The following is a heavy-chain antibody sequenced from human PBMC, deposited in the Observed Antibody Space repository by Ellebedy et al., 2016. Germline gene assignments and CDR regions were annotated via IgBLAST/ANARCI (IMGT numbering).Heavy chain of an antibody. D-gene: IGHD4-11*01. J-gene: IGHJ4*02. CDR1: GGTFSSYA. CDR2: IIPIFGTA. V-gene: IGHV1-69*13. Sequence: SVKVSXXASGGTFSSYAISWVRQAPGQGLEWMGGIIPIFGTANYAQKFQGRVTITADESTSTAYMELSSLRSEDTAVYYCARDAGGTTVTTRGDYWGQGTLVTVSS. CDR3: ARDAGGTTVTTRGDY.